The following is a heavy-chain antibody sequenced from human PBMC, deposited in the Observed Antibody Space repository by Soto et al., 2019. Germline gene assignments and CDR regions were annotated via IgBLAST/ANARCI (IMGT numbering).Heavy chain of an antibody. CDR3: ARDRSPGRAFY. V-gene: IGHV4-31*03. CDR2: IHYSWST. Sequence: QVQLQESGPGLVKPSQTLSLTCTVSGTSISSGSYYWSWIRQLPGKGLEWIGYIHYSWSTPSNPSLTRRITILVDTSKNQFSLTLSSVTAADTAVYYCARDRSPGRAFYWGQGILVTVSS. CDR1: GTSISSGSYY. D-gene: IGHD1-26*01. J-gene: IGHJ4*02.